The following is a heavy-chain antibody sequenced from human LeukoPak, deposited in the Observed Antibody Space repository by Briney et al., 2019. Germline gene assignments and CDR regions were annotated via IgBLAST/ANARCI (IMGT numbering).Heavy chain of an antibody. CDR3: ARDRCSSTSCSFDY. Sequence: PGGSLRLSCAASGFTFSSYSMNWVRQAPGKGLEWVSSISGSSSYIYYADSVKGRFTISRDNAKNSLYLQMNSLRAEDTAVYYCARDRCSSTSCSFDYWGQGTLVTVSS. CDR1: GFTFSSYS. V-gene: IGHV3-21*01. D-gene: IGHD2-2*01. CDR2: ISGSSSYI. J-gene: IGHJ4*02.